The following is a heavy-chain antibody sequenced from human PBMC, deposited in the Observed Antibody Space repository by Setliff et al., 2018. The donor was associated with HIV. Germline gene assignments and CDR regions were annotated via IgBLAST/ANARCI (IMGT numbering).Heavy chain of an antibody. CDR2: ISSSGSPI. J-gene: IGHJ4*02. D-gene: IGHD3-9*01. CDR3: ARDQRVLRYFDWSNNALDF. CDR1: GFSFSSYE. Sequence: PGGSLRLSCAASGFSFSSYEMNWVRQAPGKGLEWVSYISSSGSPIYYADSVKGRFTISRDNAKNSLYLQMNSLRAEDTAVYYCARDQRVLRYFDWSNNALDFWGQGTLVTVSS. V-gene: IGHV3-48*03.